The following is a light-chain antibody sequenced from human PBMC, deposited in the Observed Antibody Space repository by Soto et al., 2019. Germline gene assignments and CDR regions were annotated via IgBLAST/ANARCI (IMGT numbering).Light chain of an antibody. V-gene: IGKV4-1*01. CDR1: QNMLYSPNNKNY. CDR2: WPS. Sequence: DIVMTQSPDSLAVSLGERATINCRSSQNMLYSPNNKNYIAGNRQKPGQPPKLLIYWPSTRESGVPDRFSGSGSGTDFTLTISSLQAEDVAVYYCQQYYIDYTFGLRTKLEIK. CDR3: QQYYIDYT. J-gene: IGKJ2*01.